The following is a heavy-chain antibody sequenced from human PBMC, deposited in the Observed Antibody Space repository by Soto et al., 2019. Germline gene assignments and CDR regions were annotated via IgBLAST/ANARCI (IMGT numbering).Heavy chain of an antibody. CDR1: GYSFTSYW. D-gene: IGHD4-17*01. Sequence: GESLKISCTGSGYSFTSYWITWVRQMPGKGLEWMGRIDPSDSYSSYSPSFQGHVTISADKSITTAYLQWSSLKASDTAIYYCARGTPHDYGDYYYGMDVWGQGTTVTVS. CDR2: IDPSDSYS. V-gene: IGHV5-10-1*01. CDR3: ARGTPHDYGDYYYGMDV. J-gene: IGHJ6*02.